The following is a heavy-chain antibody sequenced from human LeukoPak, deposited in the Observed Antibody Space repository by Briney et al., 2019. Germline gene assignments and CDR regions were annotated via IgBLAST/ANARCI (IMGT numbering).Heavy chain of an antibody. Sequence: PGGSLRLSCAASGFTFSSYSMNWVRQAPGKGLEWVSSISSSSSYIYYADSVKGRFTISRDNAKNSLYLQMNSLRAEDTAVYYCARDFYDSSGYYYDWGQGTPVTVSS. CDR1: GFTFSSYS. J-gene: IGHJ4*02. CDR2: ISSSSSYI. V-gene: IGHV3-21*01. CDR3: ARDFYDSSGYYYD. D-gene: IGHD3-22*01.